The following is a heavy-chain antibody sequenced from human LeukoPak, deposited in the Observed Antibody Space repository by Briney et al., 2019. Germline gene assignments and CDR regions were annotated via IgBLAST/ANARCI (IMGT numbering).Heavy chain of an antibody. D-gene: IGHD2-2*02. V-gene: IGHV1-3*03. CDR1: GYTFTTFG. J-gene: IGHJ3*02. CDR2: INGGNGHT. CDR3: ARYIHGAFDI. Sequence: ASVKVSCKASGYTFTTFGMHWRRQAAGQRGEWMGWINGGNGHTKYSQGFQDRVTFTRDTFASTAYGELSSLRSEDMAGYYFARYIHGAFDIWGQGTMVTVSS.